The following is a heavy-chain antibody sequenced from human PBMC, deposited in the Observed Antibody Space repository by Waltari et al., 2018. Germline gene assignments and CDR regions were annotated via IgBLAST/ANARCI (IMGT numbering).Heavy chain of an antibody. CDR3: ARFSRATGTTGVDY. Sequence: QVQLQESGPGLVKPSETLSLTCAVSGYSISSGYYWGWIRQPPGKGLEWIGSIYHSGSTHYHPSLKSRVTISVDTSKNQFSLKLSSVTAADTAVYYCARFSRATGTTGVDYWGQGTLVTVSS. J-gene: IGHJ4*02. CDR1: GYSISSGYY. V-gene: IGHV4-38-2*01. CDR2: IYHSGST. D-gene: IGHD1-1*01.